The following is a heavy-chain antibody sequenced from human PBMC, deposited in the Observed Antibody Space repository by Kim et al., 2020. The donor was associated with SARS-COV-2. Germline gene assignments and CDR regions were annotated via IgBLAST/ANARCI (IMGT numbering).Heavy chain of an antibody. V-gene: IGHV4-31*02. CDR3: ARVAYSSSWSLDY. D-gene: IGHD6-13*01. J-gene: IGHJ4*02. Sequence: YNPSRKSRVTISVDTSKNQFSLKLSSVTAADTAVYYCARVAYSSSWSLDYWGQGTLVTVSS.